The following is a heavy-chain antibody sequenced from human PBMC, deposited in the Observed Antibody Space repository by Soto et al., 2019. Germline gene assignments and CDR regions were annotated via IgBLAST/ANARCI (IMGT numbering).Heavy chain of an antibody. D-gene: IGHD6-13*01. V-gene: IGHV4-39*01. CDR3: TRHEGGAAADRPLDY. CDR1: GGSISNAAYY. Sequence: SETLSLTCTVSGGSISNAAYYWGWIRQPPGQGLEWIGSIYYSGSTHNNPSLKSRVTMSVDTYTDQFSLKLMSVTAADTAIYYCTRHEGGAAADRPLDYWGQGTLVTVSS. J-gene: IGHJ4*02. CDR2: IYYSGST.